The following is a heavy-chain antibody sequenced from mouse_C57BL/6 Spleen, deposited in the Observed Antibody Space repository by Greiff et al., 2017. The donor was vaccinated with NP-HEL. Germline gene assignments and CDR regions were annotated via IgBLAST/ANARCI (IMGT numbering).Heavy chain of an antibody. V-gene: IGHV1-52*01. D-gene: IGHD1-2*01. CDR2: IDPSDSET. Sequence: QVQLRQPGAELVRPGSSVKLSCKASGYTFTSYWMHWVKQRPIQGLEWIGNIDPSDSETHYNQKFKDKATLTVDKSSSTAYMQLSSLTSEDSAVYYCARVSLLRLYAMDYWGQGTSVTVSS. CDR3: ARVSLLRLYAMDY. CDR1: GYTFTSYW. J-gene: IGHJ4*01.